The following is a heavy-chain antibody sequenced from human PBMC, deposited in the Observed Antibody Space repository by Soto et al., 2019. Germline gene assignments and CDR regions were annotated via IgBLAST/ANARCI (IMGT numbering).Heavy chain of an antibody. J-gene: IGHJ4*02. CDR3: ARDKGKDTGWYSLEY. V-gene: IGHV1-18*01. CDR1: GYTITNYG. CDR2: ISTYTGNT. Sequence: ASVKVSCKASGYTITNYGITWVRQAPGQGLEWMGWISTYTGNTNYAQKLQHRITMATDTSTNTAYMELRSLRSDDTAVYYCARDKGKDTGWYSLEYWGPGTPLTVSS. D-gene: IGHD6-19*01.